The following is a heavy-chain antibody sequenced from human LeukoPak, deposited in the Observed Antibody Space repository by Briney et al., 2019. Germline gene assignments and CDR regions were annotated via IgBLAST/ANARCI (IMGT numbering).Heavy chain of an antibody. J-gene: IGHJ5*02. CDR2: ISGRGGST. CDR3: AKDRTGNYPNWFDP. CDR1: AFTLTSYA. Sequence: PGGCRRLSSAASAFTLTSYAMSWVSQAPGKGLEWVSSISGRGGSTYYADSVKGRFTISRDKSKNTLYLQMNSLRAEETAVYYCAKDRTGNYPNWFDPWGHGNLVTVSS. D-gene: IGHD1-7*01. V-gene: IGHV3-23*01.